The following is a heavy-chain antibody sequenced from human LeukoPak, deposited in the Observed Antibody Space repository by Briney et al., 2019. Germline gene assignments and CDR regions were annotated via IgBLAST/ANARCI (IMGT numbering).Heavy chain of an antibody. CDR2: IYYSGNT. CDR3: ARGGHRDSTYYDFWSGYSTGRYYYYGMDV. D-gene: IGHD3-3*01. Sequence: PSQTLSLTCTVSSGSISSGGYYWSWIRQHPGKGLEWIGYIYYSGNTYYNPSLKSRVTISVDTSKNQFSLKLSSVTAADTAVYYCARGGHRDSTYYDFWSGYSTGRYYYYGMDVWGQGTTVTVSS. J-gene: IGHJ6*02. CDR1: SGSISSGGYY. V-gene: IGHV4-31*03.